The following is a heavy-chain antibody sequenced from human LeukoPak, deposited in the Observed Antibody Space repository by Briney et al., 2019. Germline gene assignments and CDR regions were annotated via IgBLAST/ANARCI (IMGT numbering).Heavy chain of an antibody. CDR2: LSWNSASI. Sequence: GGSLRLSCVASGITFDDYAMHWVRQGPGKGLEWVSGLSWNSASIGYADSVKGRFTISRDSAKNSLYLQMNSLRAEDTAVYYCVRDGYYGSGSPGWFGPWGPGTLVIVSA. J-gene: IGHJ5*02. CDR1: GITFDDYA. D-gene: IGHD3-10*01. V-gene: IGHV3-9*01. CDR3: VRDGYYGSGSPGWFGP.